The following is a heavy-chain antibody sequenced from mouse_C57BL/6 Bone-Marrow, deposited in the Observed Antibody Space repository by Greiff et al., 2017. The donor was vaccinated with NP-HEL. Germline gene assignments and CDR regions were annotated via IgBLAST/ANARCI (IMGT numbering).Heavy chain of an antibody. V-gene: IGHV1-9*01. CDR2: ILPGSGST. J-gene: IGHJ2*01. D-gene: IGHD1-1*01. CDR3: ARLYYGSSARYFDY. CDR1: GYTFTGYW. Sequence: QVQLQQSGAELMKPGASVKLSCKATGYTFTGYWIEWVKQRPGHGLEWIGEILPGSGSTNYNEKFKGKATFTADTSSNTAYMQLRSLTTEDSAIYYCARLYYGSSARYFDYWGQGTTLTVSS.